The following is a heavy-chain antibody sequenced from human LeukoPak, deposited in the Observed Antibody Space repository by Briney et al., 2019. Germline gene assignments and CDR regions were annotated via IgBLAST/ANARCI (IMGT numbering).Heavy chain of an antibody. CDR1: GFTFSSYG. CDR2: IRYDGSNK. V-gene: IGHV3-30*02. D-gene: IGHD6-13*01. J-gene: IGHJ6*03. CDR3: AKVGSSWRDYYYMDV. Sequence: PGGSLRLSCAASGFTFSSYGMHWVRQAPGKGLEWVAFIRYDGSNKYYADSVKGRFTISRDNSKNTLYLQMNSLRAEDTAVYYCAKVGSSWRDYYYMDVWGKGTTVTVSS.